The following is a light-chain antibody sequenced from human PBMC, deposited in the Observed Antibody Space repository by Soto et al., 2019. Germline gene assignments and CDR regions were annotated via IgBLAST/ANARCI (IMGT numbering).Light chain of an antibody. V-gene: IGKV1-39*01. CDR3: QQTYITPWT. CDR2: STS. J-gene: IGKJ1*01. CDR1: QSISSS. Sequence: DIQMTQSPSSLSASVGDRVTITCRASQSISSSLNWYQQKPGKAPKLLIYSTSGLQSGVPSRFSGSGSGTDFTLTISSLQPEDFATYYCQQTYITPWTFDQGTKVEIK.